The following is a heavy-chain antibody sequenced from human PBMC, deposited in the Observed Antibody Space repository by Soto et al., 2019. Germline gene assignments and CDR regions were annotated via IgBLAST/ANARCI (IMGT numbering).Heavy chain of an antibody. CDR1: GGTFSSYA. CDR2: IIPIFGTA. J-gene: IGHJ5*02. CDR3: ARKRITMVRGVIPHWFDP. D-gene: IGHD3-10*01. Sequence: QVQLVQSGAEVKKPGSSVKVSCKASGGTFSSYAISWVRQAPGQGLEWMGGIIPIFGTANYAQKFQGRVTITADESTSTAYTEPSSLRSEDTAVYYWARKRITMVRGVIPHWFDPWGQGTLVTVSS. V-gene: IGHV1-69*12.